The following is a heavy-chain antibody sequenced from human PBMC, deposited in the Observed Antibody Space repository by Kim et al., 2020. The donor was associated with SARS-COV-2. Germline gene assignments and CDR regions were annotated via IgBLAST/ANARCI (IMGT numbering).Heavy chain of an antibody. CDR3: ARSPLIAVAGPHFDY. V-gene: IGHV1-46*01. Sequence: QKCQGRVTMTRDTSTSTVYMELSSLRSEDTAVYYCARSPLIAVAGPHFDYWGQGTLVTVSS. D-gene: IGHD6-19*01. J-gene: IGHJ4*02.